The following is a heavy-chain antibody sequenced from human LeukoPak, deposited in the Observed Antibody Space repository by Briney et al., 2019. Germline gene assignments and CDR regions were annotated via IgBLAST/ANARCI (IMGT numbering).Heavy chain of an antibody. V-gene: IGHV4-34*01. Sequence: SETLSLTCAVYGGSFSGYYWSWIRQPPGKGLERIGEINHSGSTNYNPSLKSRVTISVDTSKNQFSLKLSSVTAADTAVYYCARGGGDGSPWGQGTLVTVSS. CDR3: ARGGGDGSP. CDR2: INHSGST. CDR1: GGSFSGYY. D-gene: IGHD5-24*01. J-gene: IGHJ5*02.